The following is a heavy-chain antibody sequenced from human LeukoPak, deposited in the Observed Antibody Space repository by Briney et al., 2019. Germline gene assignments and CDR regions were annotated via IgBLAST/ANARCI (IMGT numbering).Heavy chain of an antibody. CDR1: GYTFTSYG. CDR2: IIPIFGTA. V-gene: IGHV1-69*13. D-gene: IGHD5-18*01. CDR3: ARDSRGYSYGESGMDV. Sequence: GASVRVSCKASGYTFTSYGISWVRQAPGQGLEWMGGIIPIFGTANYAQKFQGRVTITADESTSTAYMELSSLRSEDTAVYYCARDSRGYSYGESGMDVWGQGTTVTVSS. J-gene: IGHJ6*02.